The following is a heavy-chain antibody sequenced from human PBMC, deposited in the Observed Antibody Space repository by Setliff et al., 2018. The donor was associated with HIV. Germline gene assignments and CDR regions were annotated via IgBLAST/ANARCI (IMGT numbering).Heavy chain of an antibody. D-gene: IGHD1-7*01. Sequence: GGSLRLSCVASGLTFSNYAMSWVRQAPGKGLEWVSGISGGGGGTYYADSVKGRFTISRDNSKNTLFLEMNSLRADDTAVYYCAKDRRGITGTKSCAWFDPWGQGTLVTVSS. CDR3: AKDRRGITGTKSCAWFDP. V-gene: IGHV3-23*01. CDR1: GLTFSNYA. CDR2: ISGGGGGT. J-gene: IGHJ5*02.